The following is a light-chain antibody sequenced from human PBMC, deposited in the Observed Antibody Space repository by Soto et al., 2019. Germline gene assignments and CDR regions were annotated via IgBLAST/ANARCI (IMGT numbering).Light chain of an antibody. CDR1: QDITKY. CDR3: QQYDTFPLT. CDR2: DAS. V-gene: IGKV1-33*01. Sequence: IQMTQSPSSLSASIGDRVTITCKASQDITKYLNWYQQKPGKAPKLLIYDASNLQTGVPSRFSGSGSGTDFIFTIRSLQPEDIATYYCQQYDTFPLTFGGGTKVELK. J-gene: IGKJ4*01.